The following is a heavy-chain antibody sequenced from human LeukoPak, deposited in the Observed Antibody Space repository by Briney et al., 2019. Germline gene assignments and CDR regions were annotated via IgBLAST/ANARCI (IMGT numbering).Heavy chain of an antibody. CDR2: INHSGST. CDR3: ARGFI. J-gene: IGHJ3*02. V-gene: IGHV4-34*01. CDR1: GGSFSGYY. Sequence: PSETLSLTCAVYGGSFSGYYWSWIRQPPGKGLEWIGEINHSGSTNYNPSLKSRVTISVDTSKNQFSLKLSSVTAADTAVHYCARGFIWGQGTMVTVSS.